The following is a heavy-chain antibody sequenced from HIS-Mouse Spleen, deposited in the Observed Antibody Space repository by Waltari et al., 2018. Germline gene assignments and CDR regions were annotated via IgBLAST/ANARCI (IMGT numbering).Heavy chain of an antibody. CDR3: ARDLELDAFDI. V-gene: IGHV3-74*01. J-gene: IGHJ3*02. CDR2: INSDGSST. CDR1: GSSFSSYW. Sequence: EVQLVESGGGLVQPGGSLRLSCASSGSSFSSYWMHWVRQAPGKGLVWVSRINSDGSSTSYADSVKGRFTISRDNAKNTLYLQMNSLRAEDTAVYYCARDLELDAFDIWGQGTMVTVSS. D-gene: IGHD1-1*01.